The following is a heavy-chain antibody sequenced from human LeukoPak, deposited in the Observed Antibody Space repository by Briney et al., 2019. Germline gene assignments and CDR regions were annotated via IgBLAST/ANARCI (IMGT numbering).Heavy chain of an antibody. D-gene: IGHD5-12*01. CDR1: GGSVSSTNYY. CDR2: IYYSGST. CDR3: ARDAARSGYDYAFDI. Sequence: SETLSLTCTVSGGSVSSTNYYWGWIRQPPGKGLEWIGTIYYSGSTYYNPSLKSRVTISVDTSKNQFSLKLSSVTAADTAVYYCARDAARSGYDYAFDIWGQGTMVTVSS. J-gene: IGHJ3*02. V-gene: IGHV4-39*02.